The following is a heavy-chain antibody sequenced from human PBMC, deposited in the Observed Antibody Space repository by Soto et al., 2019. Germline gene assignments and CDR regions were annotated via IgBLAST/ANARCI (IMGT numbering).Heavy chain of an antibody. CDR1: GFTFSSHA. CDR2: ISAGSEGA. J-gene: IGHJ4*02. Sequence: EVQLLESGGGLVQPGGALRLSCAASGFTFSSHAMSWVRQAPGKGLEWISSISAGSEGAYYADSVKGRFTISRDNSNNTLYLQMNSLRAEDTAVYYCARDLGWYIHCGQGTLVTVSS. D-gene: IGHD2-8*02. V-gene: IGHV3-23*01. CDR3: ARDLGWYIH.